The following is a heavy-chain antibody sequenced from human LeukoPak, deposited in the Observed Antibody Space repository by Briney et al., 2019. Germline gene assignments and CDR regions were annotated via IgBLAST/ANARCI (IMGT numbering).Heavy chain of an antibody. D-gene: IGHD2-8*02. Sequence: GGSRRLSCAASGFTFSTYGMHWVRQAPGKGLEWVAVIWYDGSIKYYAGSVKGRFTFSRDNSKSTMYLQMNSLRAEDTAVYYCARIACTGGNCKPYYYYGLDVWGQGTTVTVSS. J-gene: IGHJ6*02. CDR1: GFTFSTYG. CDR2: IWYDGSIK. CDR3: ARIACTGGNCKPYYYYGLDV. V-gene: IGHV3-33*01.